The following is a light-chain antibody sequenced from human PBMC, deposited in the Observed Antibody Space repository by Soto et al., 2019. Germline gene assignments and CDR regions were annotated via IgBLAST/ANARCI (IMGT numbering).Light chain of an antibody. J-gene: IGKJ4*01. CDR2: GAS. CDR3: HQYGSLVT. CDR1: QSVSSSY. V-gene: IGKV3-20*01. Sequence: EIVLTQSPGTLFLSPGERATLSCRASQSVSSSYLAWYQQKPGQAPRLLIYGASSRATGIPDRFSGSGSGTDFTLTISRLEPEDFEVYYCHQYGSLVTFGGGTKVEI.